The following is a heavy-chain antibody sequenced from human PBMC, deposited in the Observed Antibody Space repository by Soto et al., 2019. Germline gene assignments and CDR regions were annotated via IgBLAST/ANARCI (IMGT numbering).Heavy chain of an antibody. J-gene: IGHJ4*02. CDR3: ARAGRDGYNFDY. V-gene: IGHV1-24*01. CDR2: FDPEDGET. CDR1: GYTLTELS. Sequence: ASVKVSCKVSGYTLTELSMHWVRQAPGKGLEWMGGFDPEDGETIYAQKFQGRVTMTEDTSTDTAYMELSSLRSEDTAVYYCARAGRDGYNFDYWGQGTLVTVSS. D-gene: IGHD6-19*01.